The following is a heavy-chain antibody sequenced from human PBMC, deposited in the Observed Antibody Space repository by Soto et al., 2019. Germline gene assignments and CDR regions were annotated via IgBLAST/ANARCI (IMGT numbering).Heavy chain of an antibody. CDR2: IVPIFGA. CDR3: ARGGRDYEGSGYYQGHV. J-gene: IGHJ6*02. V-gene: IGHV1-69*12. CDR1: GGTFSNYG. D-gene: IGHD3-22*01. Sequence: QVQLVQSGAEVKKPGSSVKVSCKSSGGTFSNYGFSWVRQAPGQGLECTGVIVPIFGAEHPQKFQGRVTITADESTNTGCMELRGLRSEDTAVYYCARGGRDYEGSGYYQGHVWGQGTTVTVSS.